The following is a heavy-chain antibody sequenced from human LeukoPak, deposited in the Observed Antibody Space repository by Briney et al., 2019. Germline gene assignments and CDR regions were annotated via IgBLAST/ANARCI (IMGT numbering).Heavy chain of an antibody. D-gene: IGHD3-9*01. V-gene: IGHV1-69*05. CDR1: GYTFSNYG. J-gene: IGHJ4*02. Sequence: GASVKVSCKTSGYTFSNYGVSWVRQAPGQGLEWMGGIIPIFGTANYAQKFQGRVTITTDESTSTAYMELSSLRSEDTAVYYCARAGILTAEGFDYWGQGTLVTVSS. CDR2: IIPIFGTA. CDR3: ARAGILTAEGFDY.